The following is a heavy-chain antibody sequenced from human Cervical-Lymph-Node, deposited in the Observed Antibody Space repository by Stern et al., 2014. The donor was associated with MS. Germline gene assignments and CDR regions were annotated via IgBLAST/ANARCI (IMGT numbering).Heavy chain of an antibody. D-gene: IGHD3-3*01. J-gene: IGHJ4*02. Sequence: QVQLGQSGAEVKKPGASVKVSCKASGYTFTGYYMHWVRQAPGQGLEWMGWINPNRGGTHYAQKFQGWVTMTRDTSISTAYMELSRLRSDDTAVYYCARGGREGRFLEWLGDWGQGTLVTVSS. CDR1: GYTFTGYY. CDR2: INPNRGGT. V-gene: IGHV1-2*04. CDR3: ARGGREGRFLEWLGD.